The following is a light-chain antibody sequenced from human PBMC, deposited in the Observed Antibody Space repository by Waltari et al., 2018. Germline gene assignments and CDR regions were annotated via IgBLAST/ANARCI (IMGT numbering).Light chain of an antibody. CDR1: SSDVGGYNY. CDR2: DVR. J-gene: IGLJ2*01. V-gene: IGLV2-14*03. Sequence: QSALTQPASVSGSPGQPITISCTGTSSDVGGYNYVSWYQHHPGKVPKLIIFDVRKRTSGVSNRFSGSKSGNTASLTVSGLQTEDEADYYCSSFTTSSTVVFGGGTKLTVL. CDR3: SSFTTSSTVV.